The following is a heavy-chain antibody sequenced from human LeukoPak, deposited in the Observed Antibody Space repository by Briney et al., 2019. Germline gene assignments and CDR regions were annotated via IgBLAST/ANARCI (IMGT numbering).Heavy chain of an antibody. Sequence: GGSLRLSCAASGFTFNNYGMHWVRQAPGKGLKWVAFIREDGSNKYYADSVKGRFTISRDNSKNTLFLQMNRLRAEDTAVYYCAKGSRGSCSRTYCYPFDYWGQGTLVTVSS. J-gene: IGHJ4*02. CDR2: IREDGSNK. CDR3: AKGSRGSCSRTYCYPFDY. D-gene: IGHD2-2*01. CDR1: GFTFNNYG. V-gene: IGHV3-30*02.